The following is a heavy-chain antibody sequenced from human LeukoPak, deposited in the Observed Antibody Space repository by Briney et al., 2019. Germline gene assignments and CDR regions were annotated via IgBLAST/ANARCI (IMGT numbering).Heavy chain of an antibody. V-gene: IGHV3-23*01. D-gene: IGHD1-26*01. Sequence: GGSLRLSCAASGFTFSSYGMHWVRQAPGKGLEWVSAVRGGDAGTSYADSVKGRFTISRDNSKNTLYLQMNSLRADDTAVYYCAKNRGGSYYSGSDYWGQGTLVTVSS. CDR1: GFTFSSYG. CDR2: VRGGDAGT. CDR3: AKNRGGSYYSGSDY. J-gene: IGHJ4*02.